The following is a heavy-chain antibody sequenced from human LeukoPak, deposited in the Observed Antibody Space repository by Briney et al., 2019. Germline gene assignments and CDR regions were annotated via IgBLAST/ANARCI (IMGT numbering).Heavy chain of an antibody. Sequence: GASVKVSCKASGYTFTSYAMNWVRQAPGQGLEWMGWINTNTGNPTYAQGFTGRFVFSLDTSVSTAYLQISSLKAEDTAVYYCARDQAPWEYYDSSWLVTAAHDAFDIWGQGTMVTVSS. V-gene: IGHV7-4-1*02. D-gene: IGHD3-22*01. J-gene: IGHJ3*02. CDR2: INTNTGNP. CDR1: GYTFTSYA. CDR3: ARDQAPWEYYDSSWLVTAAHDAFDI.